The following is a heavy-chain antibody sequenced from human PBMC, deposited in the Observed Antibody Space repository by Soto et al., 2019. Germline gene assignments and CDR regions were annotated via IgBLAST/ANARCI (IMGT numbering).Heavy chain of an antibody. Sequence: QVQLQESGPGRVKPSQTLSLTCTVSGGSISSGDYYWSWIRQHPGKGLEWIGYIYYSGSTYYNPYLKSRVTISVDTSKNQFCLKLSSVTAADTAVYYCARWWSGSRQGFDPWGQGTLVTVSS. D-gene: IGHD3-3*01. J-gene: IGHJ5*02. CDR2: IYYSGST. CDR3: ARWWSGSRQGFDP. CDR1: GGSISSGDYY. V-gene: IGHV4-31*03.